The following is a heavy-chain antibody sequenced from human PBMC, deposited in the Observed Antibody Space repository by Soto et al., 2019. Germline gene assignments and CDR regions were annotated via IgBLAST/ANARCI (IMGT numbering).Heavy chain of an antibody. V-gene: IGHV1-3*01. CDR2: INAGNGNT. Sequence: QVQLVQSGAEVKKPGASVKVSCKASGYTFTSYAMHWVRQAPGQRLEWMGWINAGNGNTKYSQKFQGRVTITSDTSPSTAYMELSSLRSEDTAVYYCARDMSVSGYDYGYWGQGTLVTVSS. CDR3: ARDMSVSGYDYGY. D-gene: IGHD5-12*01. J-gene: IGHJ4*02. CDR1: GYTFTSYA.